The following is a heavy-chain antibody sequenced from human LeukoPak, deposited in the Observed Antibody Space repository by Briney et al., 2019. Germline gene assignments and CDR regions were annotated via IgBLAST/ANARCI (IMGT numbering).Heavy chain of an antibody. CDR2: IIPSGHTT. V-gene: IGHV3-23*01. CDR3: AKDDRWLQFCC. CDR1: GGSISSSSYY. Sequence: PSETLSLTCTVSGGSISSSSYYWGWIRQPPGKGLEWVSGIIPSGHTTYYADSVRGRFTISRDNSRNTVYLQMNSLRAEDTAVYYCAKDDRWLQFCCWGQGTLVTVSA. D-gene: IGHD5-24*01. J-gene: IGHJ4*02.